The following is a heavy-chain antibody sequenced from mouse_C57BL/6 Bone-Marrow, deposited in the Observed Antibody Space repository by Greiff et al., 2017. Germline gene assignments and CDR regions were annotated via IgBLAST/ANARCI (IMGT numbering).Heavy chain of an antibody. D-gene: IGHD2-1*01. CDR3: ANGNYDY. CDR1: GYTFTSYW. Sequence: QVQLQQPGAELVKPGASVKLSCKASGYTFTSYWMQWVKQRPGQGLEWIGEIDPSDSYTNYNQKFKGKATLTVDTSSSTAYMQLSRLTSEDSAVYYCANGNYDYWGQGTTLTVSS. J-gene: IGHJ2*01. CDR2: IDPSDSYT. V-gene: IGHV1-50*01.